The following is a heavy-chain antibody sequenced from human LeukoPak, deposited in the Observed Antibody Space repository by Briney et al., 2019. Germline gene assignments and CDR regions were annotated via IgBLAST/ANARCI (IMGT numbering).Heavy chain of an antibody. CDR1: GFSFNSYI. J-gene: IGHJ4*02. CDR3: AREEYSTSFDY. CDR2: VWDDGNEQ. D-gene: IGHD6-6*01. Sequence: GRSLRLSCAASGFSFNSYIMNWVRQAPDKGLEWVALVWDDGNEQYYADPVKGRFTISRDNSKNTLYLQMNSLRVEDTAVYYCAREEYSTSFDYWGQGTLVTVSP. V-gene: IGHV3-33*01.